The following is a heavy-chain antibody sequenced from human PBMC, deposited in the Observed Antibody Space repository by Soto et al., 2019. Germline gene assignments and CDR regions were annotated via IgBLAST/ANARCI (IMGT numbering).Heavy chain of an antibody. CDR3: ARDSESGDDAGGPLGY. J-gene: IGHJ4*02. V-gene: IGHV3-30*19. D-gene: IGHD5-12*01. CDR1: GFTFSSYG. CDR2: ISYDGSSK. Sequence: HPGGSLRLSCAASGFTFSSYGMHWVRQAPGKGLEWVAVISYDGSSKYYADSVKGRFTISRDNSKNTQYLQMNSLRAEDTAVYYCARDSESGDDAGGPLGYWGQGTLVTVSS.